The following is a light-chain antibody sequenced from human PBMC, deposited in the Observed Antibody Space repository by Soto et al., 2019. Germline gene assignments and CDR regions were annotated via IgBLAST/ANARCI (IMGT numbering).Light chain of an antibody. J-gene: IGLJ1*01. CDR1: SNDVGDYDY. CDR3: CSYAGGYTFV. Sequence: QSALTQPRSVSGSPGQSVTISCTGTSNDVGDYDYVSWYQQYPGKAPNLIIYDVNKRPSGVPDRFSGSKSGNTASLTISALQAEDEADYYCCSYAGGYTFVFGTGTKLTVL. V-gene: IGLV2-11*01. CDR2: DVN.